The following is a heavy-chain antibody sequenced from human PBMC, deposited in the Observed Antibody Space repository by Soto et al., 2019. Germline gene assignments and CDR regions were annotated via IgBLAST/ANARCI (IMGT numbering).Heavy chain of an antibody. Sequence: GGSLRLSCAASGFTFSSYGMHWVRQPPGKGLEWVAVIWYDGSNKYYADSVKGRFTISRDNSKNTLNLQMNSLRAEDTALYYCSRENGGEDGAAFDVWGQGTMVTVSS. J-gene: IGHJ3*01. V-gene: IGHV3-33*01. CDR3: SRENGGEDGAAFDV. CDR2: IWYDGSNK. D-gene: IGHD3-10*01. CDR1: GFTFSSYG.